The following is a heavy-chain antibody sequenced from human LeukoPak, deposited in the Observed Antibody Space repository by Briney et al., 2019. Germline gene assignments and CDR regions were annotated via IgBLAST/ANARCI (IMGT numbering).Heavy chain of an antibody. J-gene: IGHJ4*02. Sequence: GGSLRLSCAASGFTFSSYEMNWVRQAPGKGLEWVSYISSDGSTIYYADSVKGRFTISRDNAKNSLYLQMNSLRAEDTAVYYCAREAGPTRYFDYGGQGTLVTVP. D-gene: IGHD1-26*01. CDR3: AREAGPTRYFDY. CDR2: ISSDGSTI. V-gene: IGHV3-48*03. CDR1: GFTFSSYE.